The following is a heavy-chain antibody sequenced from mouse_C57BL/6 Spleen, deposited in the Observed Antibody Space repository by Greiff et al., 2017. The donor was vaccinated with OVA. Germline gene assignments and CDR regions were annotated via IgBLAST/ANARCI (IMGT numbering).Heavy chain of an antibody. V-gene: IGHV2-6*03. J-gene: IGHJ4*01. CDR3: ARENDYVGYAMDY. D-gene: IGHD2-4*01. CDR2: IWSDGST. CDR1: GFSLTSYG. Sequence: VQRVESGPGLVAPSQSLSITCTVSGFSLTSYGVHWVRQPPGKGLEWLVVIWSDGSTTYNSALKSRLSISKDNSKSQVFLKMNSLQTDDTAMYYCARENDYVGYAMDYWGQGTSVTVSS.